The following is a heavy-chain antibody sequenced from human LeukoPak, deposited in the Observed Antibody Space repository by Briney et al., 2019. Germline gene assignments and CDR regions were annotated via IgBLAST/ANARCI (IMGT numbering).Heavy chain of an antibody. J-gene: IGHJ4*02. Sequence: GGSLRLSCATSGFIFSNYAVNWVRQAPGKGLEWVSIISGSGDTTYYADSVKGRFTISRDNSKNTLYLQMNSLSAEDTAVYYCAKGPRALEHSTHCFDCWGQGTLVTVSS. V-gene: IGHV3-23*01. CDR2: ISGSGDTT. CDR1: GFIFSNYA. D-gene: IGHD1-1*01. CDR3: AKGPRALEHSTHCFDC.